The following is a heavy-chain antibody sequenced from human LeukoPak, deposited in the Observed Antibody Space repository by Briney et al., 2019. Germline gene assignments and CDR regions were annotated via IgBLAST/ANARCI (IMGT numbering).Heavy chain of an antibody. D-gene: IGHD5-24*01. CDR1: GGSFSGYY. CDR3: ARGHSGDGYSVP. J-gene: IGHJ5*02. V-gene: IGHV4-34*01. CDR2: INHSGST. Sequence: SETLSLTCAVYGGSFSGYYWSWIRQPPGKGLEWIGEINHSGSTNYNPSLKSRVTISVDTSKNQFSLKLSSVTAADTAVYYCARGHSGDGYSVPWGQGTLVTVSS.